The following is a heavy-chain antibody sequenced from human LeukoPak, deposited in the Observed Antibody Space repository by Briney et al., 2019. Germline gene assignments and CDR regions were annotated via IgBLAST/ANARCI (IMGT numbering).Heavy chain of an antibody. V-gene: IGHV4-30-4*07. CDR3: ARGNWYFDL. CDR2: IYYSGST. J-gene: IGHJ2*01. CDR1: GGSISSGGYS. Sequence: SETLSLTCAVSGGSISSGGYSWSWIRQPPGKGLEWIGYIYYSGSTYYNPSLKSRVTISVDTSKNQFSLKLSSVTAADTAVYYCARGNWYFDLWGRGTLVTVSS.